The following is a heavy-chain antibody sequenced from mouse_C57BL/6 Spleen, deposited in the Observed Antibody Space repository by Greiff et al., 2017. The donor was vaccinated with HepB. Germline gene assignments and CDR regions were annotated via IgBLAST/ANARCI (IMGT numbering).Heavy chain of an antibody. J-gene: IGHJ4*01. CDR1: GFTFSSYA. Sequence: EVNVVESGEGLVKPGGSLKLSCAASGFTFSSYAMSWVRQTPEKRLEWVAYISSGGDYIYYADTVKGRFTISRDNARNTLYLQMSSLKSEDTAMYYCTRGRTGTEGYAMDYWGQGTSVTVSS. CDR2: ISSGGDYI. D-gene: IGHD4-1*01. V-gene: IGHV5-9-1*02. CDR3: TRGRTGTEGYAMDY.